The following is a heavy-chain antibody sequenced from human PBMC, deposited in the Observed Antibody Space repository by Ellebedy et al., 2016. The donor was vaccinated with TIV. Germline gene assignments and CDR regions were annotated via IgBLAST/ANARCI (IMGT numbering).Heavy chain of an antibody. V-gene: IGHV1-2*02. CDR2: INPDSGVT. J-gene: IGHJ5*02. CDR1: GYTFTGFY. CDR3: AVFNFYGSVSYGP. D-gene: IGHD3-10*01. Sequence: ASVKVSCKASGYTFTGFYLHWVRQAPGQGLEWMGWINPDSGVTSYAQKFQGRVTMTRDTSITTADMELGRLTTDDTAVYYCAVFNFYGSVSYGPWGQGTLVTVSS.